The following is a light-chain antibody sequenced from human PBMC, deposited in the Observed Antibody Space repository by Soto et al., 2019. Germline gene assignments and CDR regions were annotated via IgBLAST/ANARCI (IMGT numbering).Light chain of an antibody. J-gene: IGLJ2*01. CDR3: QTWGTGTVV. V-gene: IGLV4-69*01. CDR1: SGHSTYA. Sequence: QPVLTQSPSASASLGASVKLTCTLSSGHSTYAIAWHQHQPEKGPRYLMKLNGDGSHRKGDGIPDRFSGSSSGAERYLTXXXXXXXXXXXYYCQTWGTGTVVFGGGTKLTVL. CDR2: LNGDGSH.